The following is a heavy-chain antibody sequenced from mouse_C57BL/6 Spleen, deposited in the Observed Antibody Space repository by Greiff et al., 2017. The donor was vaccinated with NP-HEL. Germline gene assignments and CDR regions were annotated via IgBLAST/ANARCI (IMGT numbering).Heavy chain of an antibody. CDR3: ASSQYSGSSPARFAY. D-gene: IGHD1-1*01. V-gene: IGHV14-2*01. Sequence: EVQLQQSGAELVKPGASVKLSCTASGFNIKDYYMHWVKQRTEQGLEWIGRIDTEDGETKYDTKFQGKATIPADTSSNTATLQLSSLTSEDAAVYYCASSQYSGSSPARFAYWVQGTLVTVSA. J-gene: IGHJ3*01. CDR1: GFNIKDYY. CDR2: IDTEDGET.